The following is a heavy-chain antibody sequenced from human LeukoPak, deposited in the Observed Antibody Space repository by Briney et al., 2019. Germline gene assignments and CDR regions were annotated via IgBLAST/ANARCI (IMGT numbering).Heavy chain of an antibody. Sequence: PSETLSLTCTASGGSISSYYWSWIRQPPGKGLEWISDIYYSGSTNYNPSLKSRVTISVDTSKNQFSLRLSSVTAADTAVYYSARLASGSYGPLTPFDYWGQGTLVTVSS. V-gene: IGHV4-59*08. CDR2: IYYSGST. CDR1: GGSISSYY. J-gene: IGHJ4*02. CDR3: ARLASGSYGPLTPFDY. D-gene: IGHD1-26*01.